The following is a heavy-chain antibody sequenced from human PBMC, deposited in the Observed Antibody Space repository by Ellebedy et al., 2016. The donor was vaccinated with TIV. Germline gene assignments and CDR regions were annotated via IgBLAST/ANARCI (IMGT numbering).Heavy chain of an antibody. CDR2: INPNSGGT. CDR1: GYTFTGYY. D-gene: IGHD3-3*01. Sequence: ASVKVSXXASGYTFTGYYMHWVRQAPGQGLEWMGWINPNSGGTNYAQKFQGRVTMTRDTSISTAYMELSRLRSDDTAVYYCARDGGQLRFLEWLDYWGQGTLVTVSS. V-gene: IGHV1-2*02. CDR3: ARDGGQLRFLEWLDY. J-gene: IGHJ4*02.